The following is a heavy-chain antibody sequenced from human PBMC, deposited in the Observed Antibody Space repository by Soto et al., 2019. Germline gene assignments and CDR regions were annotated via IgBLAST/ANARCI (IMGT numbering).Heavy chain of an antibody. J-gene: IGHJ6*02. CDR1: GYTFTSYY. V-gene: IGHV1-8*01. CDR2: MNPNSGNT. CDR3: ARGLRYDFWSGPLGGMDV. Sequence: ASVKVSCKASGYTFTSYYINWVRQATGQGLEWMGWMNPNSGNTGYAQKFQGRVTMTRNTSISTAYMELSSLRSEDTAVYYCARGLRYDFWSGPLGGMDVWGQGTTVTV. D-gene: IGHD3-3*01.